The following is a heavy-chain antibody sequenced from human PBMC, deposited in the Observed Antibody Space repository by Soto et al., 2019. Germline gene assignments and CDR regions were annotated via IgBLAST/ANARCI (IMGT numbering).Heavy chain of an antibody. D-gene: IGHD6-6*01. V-gene: IGHV3-73*01. CDR1: GFTFSGSA. Sequence: LRLSCAASGFTFSGSAMHWVRQASGKGLEWVGRIRSKANSYATAYAASVKGRFTISRDDSKNTAYLQMNSLKTEDTAVYYCTRGLGYSSSTLEYYYYGMDVWGQGTTVTVSS. J-gene: IGHJ6*02. CDR2: IRSKANSYAT. CDR3: TRGLGYSSSTLEYYYYGMDV.